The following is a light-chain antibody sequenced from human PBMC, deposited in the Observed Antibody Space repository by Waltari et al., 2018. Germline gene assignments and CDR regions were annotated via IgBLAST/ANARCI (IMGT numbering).Light chain of an antibody. CDR2: QDH. CDR1: HLGYKY. CDR3: QAWDSGPSGYV. J-gene: IGLJ1*01. V-gene: IGLV3-1*01. Sequence: SYDLTQPPSLSVSPGQTATIPCSGDHLGYKYVAWYQQKPGQSPVLLVYQDHKRPSGIPARFSGSNSGNTATLTISGTLSMDEADYYCQAWDSGPSGYVFGPGTRVTVL.